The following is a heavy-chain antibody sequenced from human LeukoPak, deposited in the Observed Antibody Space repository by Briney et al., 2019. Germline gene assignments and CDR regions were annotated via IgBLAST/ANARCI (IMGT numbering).Heavy chain of an antibody. CDR1: GFTFSIYW. J-gene: IGHJ4*02. CDR3: ARGSGRLQLEQNY. Sequence: GGSLRLSCVASGFTFSIYWMSWVRQAPGRGPEWLAIIKEDGSVIWDVESVRGRFTISRDNAKNSVYLEMNSLRAEDTAVYYCARGSGRLQLEQNYWGQGNLVTVSS. V-gene: IGHV3-7*01. CDR2: IKEDGSVI. D-gene: IGHD1/OR15-1a*01.